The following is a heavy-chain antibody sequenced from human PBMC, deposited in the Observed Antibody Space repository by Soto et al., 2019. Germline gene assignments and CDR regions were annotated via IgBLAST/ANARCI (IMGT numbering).Heavy chain of an antibody. CDR3: ARIPVDTYMTYWFDP. Sequence: LSLTCTVSGGSISSGDYYWSWIRQPPGKGLEWIGYIYYSGSTYYNPSLKSRVTISVDTSKNQFSLKLSSVTAADTAVYYCARIPVDTYMTYWFDPWGQGTLVTVSS. V-gene: IGHV4-30-4*01. CDR1: GGSISSGDYY. D-gene: IGHD5-18*01. J-gene: IGHJ5*01. CDR2: IYYSGST.